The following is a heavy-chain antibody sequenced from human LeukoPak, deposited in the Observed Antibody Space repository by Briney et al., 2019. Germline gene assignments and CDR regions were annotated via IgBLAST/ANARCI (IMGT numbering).Heavy chain of an antibody. V-gene: IGHV4-39*07. CDR3: ARGVSGRDYYMDV. Sequence: SETLSLTCTVSGGSISSSSYYWGWIRQPPGKGLEWIGSIYYSGSTYYNPSLKSRVTISVDTSKNQFSLKLSSVTAADTAVYYCARGVSGRDYYMDVWGKGPTVTVSS. CDR1: GGSISSSSYY. D-gene: IGHD5/OR15-5a*01. CDR2: IYYSGST. J-gene: IGHJ6*03.